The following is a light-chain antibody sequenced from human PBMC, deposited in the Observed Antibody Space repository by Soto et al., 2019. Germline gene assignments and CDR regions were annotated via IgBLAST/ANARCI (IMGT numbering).Light chain of an antibody. J-gene: IGKJ1*01. CDR1: QGISSY. Sequence: AIRMTQSPSSLSAPTGDRVTITCRASQGISSYLAWYQQKPGKAPKLLIYAASTLQSGVPSRFSGSGSGTDFTLTISCLQSEDFATYYCQQYYSYPRGFGQGTKVDIK. V-gene: IGKV1-8*01. CDR3: QQYYSYPRG. CDR2: AAS.